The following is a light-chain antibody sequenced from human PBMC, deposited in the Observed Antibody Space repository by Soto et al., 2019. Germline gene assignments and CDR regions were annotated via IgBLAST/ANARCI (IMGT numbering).Light chain of an antibody. J-gene: IGKJ1*01. CDR2: AAS. CDR3: QQHNSYPQT. CDR1: QGIRDA. V-gene: IGKV1-17*01. Sequence: DIQMTQSPSSLSASVGDRVTITCRASQGIRDALGWYQQKPGKAPKRLIYAASSLQSGVPSRFSGSLSGTEFTHTISSLQPEDFATYYCQQHNSYPQTFGQGTKVEIK.